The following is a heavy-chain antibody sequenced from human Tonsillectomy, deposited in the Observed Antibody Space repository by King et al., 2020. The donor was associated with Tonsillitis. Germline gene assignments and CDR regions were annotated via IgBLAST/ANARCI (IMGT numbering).Heavy chain of an antibody. CDR2: IYSSGTT. CDR3: ARDLSRGGWSPLGY. Sequence: QLQESGPRLVKPSQPLSLTCTVSGDSISRDSYSWCWIRRPAGEGLEWIGRIYSSGTTVDNPSLESRVTMSVDTSKNQFSLKLSSVTAADTAVYYCARDLSRGGWSPLGYWGQGTLVTVSS. D-gene: IGHD6-19*01. V-gene: IGHV4-61*02. J-gene: IGHJ4*02. CDR1: GDSISRDSYS.